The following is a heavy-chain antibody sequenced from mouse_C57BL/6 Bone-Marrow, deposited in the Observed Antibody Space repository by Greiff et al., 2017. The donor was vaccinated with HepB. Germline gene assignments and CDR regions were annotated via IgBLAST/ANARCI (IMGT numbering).Heavy chain of an antibody. CDR1: GFTFSNYW. J-gene: IGHJ4*01. V-gene: IGHV6-3*01. D-gene: IGHD2-3*01. CDR3: TWLLRAMDY. Sequence: EVKLMESGGGLVQPGGSMKLSCVASGFTFSNYWMNWVRQSPEKGLEWVAQIRLKSDNYATHYAESVKGRFTISRDDSKSSVYLQMNNLRAEDTGIYYCTWLLRAMDYWGQGTSVTVSS. CDR2: IRLKSDNYAT.